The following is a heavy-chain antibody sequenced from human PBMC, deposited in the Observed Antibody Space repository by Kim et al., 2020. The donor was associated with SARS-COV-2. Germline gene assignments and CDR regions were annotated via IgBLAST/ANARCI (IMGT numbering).Heavy chain of an antibody. V-gene: IGHV1-3*01. J-gene: IGHJ4*02. Sequence: ASVKVSCKASGYTFTSYAMHWVRQAPGQRLEWMGWINAGNGNTKYSQKFQGRVTITRDTSASTAYMELSSLRSEDTAVYYCATSSDGYGPYFDYWGQGTLVTVSS. CDR1: GYTFTSYA. CDR3: ATSSDGYGPYFDY. D-gene: IGHD2-21*01. CDR2: INAGNGNT.